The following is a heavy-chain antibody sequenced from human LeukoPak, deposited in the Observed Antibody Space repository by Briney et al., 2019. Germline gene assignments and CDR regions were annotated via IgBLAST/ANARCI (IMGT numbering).Heavy chain of an antibody. CDR1: GGSISSGAHY. J-gene: IGHJ4*02. CDR2: IYYTGTT. V-gene: IGHV4-31*03. CDR3: ATKRSGISWYDY. Sequence: SQTLSLTCTVSGGSISSGAHYWSWVRQHPGEGLEWIGYIYYTGTTYYNPSLTSRVTISVDTSKNQFSLKLSSVTAADTAVYYCATKRSGISWYDYWGQGTLVTVSS. D-gene: IGHD3-3*01.